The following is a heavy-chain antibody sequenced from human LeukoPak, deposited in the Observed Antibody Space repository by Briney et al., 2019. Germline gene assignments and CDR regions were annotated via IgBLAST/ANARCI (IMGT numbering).Heavy chain of an antibody. V-gene: IGHV3-30*18. Sequence: PGRSLRLSCAASGFTFSSYGMHWVRQAPGKGLEWVAVISYDGSNKYYADSVKGRFTISRDNSKNTLYLQMNSLRAEETAVYYCAKDLSRDSSGLYFDYWGQGTLVTVSS. D-gene: IGHD6-19*01. CDR2: ISYDGSNK. J-gene: IGHJ4*02. CDR1: GFTFSSYG. CDR3: AKDLSRDSSGLYFDY.